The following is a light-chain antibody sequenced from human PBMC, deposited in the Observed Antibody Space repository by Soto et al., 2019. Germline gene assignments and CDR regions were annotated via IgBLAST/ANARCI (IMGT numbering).Light chain of an antibody. CDR2: DAS. J-gene: IGKJ1*01. CDR1: QTVDSR. Sequence: ETVMAQSPATLSVSPGERATLSCRASQTVDSRLAWYQQKPGQPPRPLIYDASTRATGISDRFRGSGSGTEFTLTISSLRSEDFAIYYCQQYDNWPPSFGQGTKVEIK. CDR3: QQYDNWPPS. V-gene: IGKV3-15*01.